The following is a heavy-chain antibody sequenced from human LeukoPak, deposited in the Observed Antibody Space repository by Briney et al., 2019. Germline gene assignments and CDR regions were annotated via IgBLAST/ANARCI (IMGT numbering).Heavy chain of an antibody. CDR2: INHSGST. CDR3: ARDGGTHCSGGSCYISDGMDV. CDR1: GGSFSGYY. D-gene: IGHD2-15*01. V-gene: IGHV4-34*01. J-gene: IGHJ6*02. Sequence: SETLSLTCAVYGGSFSGYYWSWIRQPPGKGPEWIGEINHSGSTNYNPSLKSRVTISVDTSKNQFSLKLSSVTAADTAVYYCARDGGTHCSGGSCYISDGMDVWGQGTTVTVSS.